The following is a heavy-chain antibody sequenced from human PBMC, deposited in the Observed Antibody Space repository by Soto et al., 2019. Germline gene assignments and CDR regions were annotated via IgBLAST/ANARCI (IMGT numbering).Heavy chain of an antibody. J-gene: IGHJ4*02. CDR1: GFSFSTYW. CDR3: AKGGHVDF. Sequence: EVQVVESGGGLVQPGGSLRLSCVASGFSFSTYWMTWVRQAPGKGLEWGANMKNDGSEAHYVDSVKGRFTISRDNAKTSLYLQMNNLRVEDTAVYYCAKGGHVDFCGQGTLVTVSS. V-gene: IGHV3-7*03. D-gene: IGHD3-16*01. CDR2: MKNDGSEA.